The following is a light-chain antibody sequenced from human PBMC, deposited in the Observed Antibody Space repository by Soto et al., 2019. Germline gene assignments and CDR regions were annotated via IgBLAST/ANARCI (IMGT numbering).Light chain of an antibody. V-gene: IGKV1-33*01. CDR3: QQHDGRPTMT. Sequence: IQLTQSPSYLSASVGETVTITCRASQDIDNSLNWYQHQPGKAPKLLIYAVSFLETGVPSRFSGRGSGTTFSLTINSLQADDSATYYCQQHDGRPTMTFGQGTRLEIK. J-gene: IGKJ5*01. CDR1: QDIDNS. CDR2: AVS.